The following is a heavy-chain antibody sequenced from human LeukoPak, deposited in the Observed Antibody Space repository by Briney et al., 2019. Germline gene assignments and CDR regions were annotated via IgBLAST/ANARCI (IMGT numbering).Heavy chain of an antibody. CDR3: ARHGSITIFSDAFDI. Sequence: GESLKISCKGSGYSFTSYWIGWARQMPGKGLEWMGIIYPGDSDTRYSPSFQGQVTISADKSISTAYLQWSSLKASDTAMYYCARHGSITIFSDAFDIWGQGTMVTVSS. J-gene: IGHJ3*02. CDR2: IYPGDSDT. V-gene: IGHV5-51*01. CDR1: GYSFTSYW. D-gene: IGHD3-9*01.